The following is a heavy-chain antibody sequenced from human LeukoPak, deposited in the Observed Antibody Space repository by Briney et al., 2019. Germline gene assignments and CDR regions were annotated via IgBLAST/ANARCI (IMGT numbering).Heavy chain of an antibody. CDR3: AKDWDDYGDYLPLDY. J-gene: IGHJ4*02. D-gene: IGHD4-17*01. Sequence: PGGSLRLSCAVSGFTFSSYAMSWVRQAPGKGLEWVSAIRGNGGSTYYADSVKGRFTISRDNSKNTLYLQMTSLRAEDTAVYYCAKDWDDYGDYLPLDYWGQETLVTVSS. CDR2: IRGNGGST. V-gene: IGHV3-23*01. CDR1: GFTFSSYA.